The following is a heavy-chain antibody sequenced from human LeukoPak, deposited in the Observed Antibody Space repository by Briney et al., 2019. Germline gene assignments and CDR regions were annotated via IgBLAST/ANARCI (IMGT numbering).Heavy chain of an antibody. V-gene: IGHV4-34*01. J-gene: IGHJ4*02. CDR3: ARVGDCSSTSCYMAYFDY. Sequence: PSETLSLTCAAYGGSFSGYYWSWIRQPPGKGLEWIGEINHSGRTNYNPSLKRRVTISVDTSKNQFSLKLSSVTAADTAVYYCARVGDCSSTSCYMAYFDYWGQGTLVTVSS. CDR1: GGSFSGYY. D-gene: IGHD2-2*02. CDR2: INHSGRT.